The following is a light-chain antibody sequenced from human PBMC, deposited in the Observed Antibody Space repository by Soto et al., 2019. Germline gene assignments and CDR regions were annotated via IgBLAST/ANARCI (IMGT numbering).Light chain of an antibody. Sequence: QSALTQPASVSGSPGQSITISCTGTSSDVAGYNYVSWYQQHPGKAPKLMIYEVSNRPSGVSNRFSGSKPGNTASLTISGLQAEDEADYYCSSYTSSSTHWVFGGGTKLTVL. J-gene: IGLJ3*02. CDR1: SSDVAGYNY. CDR3: SSYTSSSTHWV. V-gene: IGLV2-14*01. CDR2: EVS.